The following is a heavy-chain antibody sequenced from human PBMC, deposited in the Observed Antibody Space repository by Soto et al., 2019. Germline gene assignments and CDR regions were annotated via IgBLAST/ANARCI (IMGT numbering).Heavy chain of an antibody. CDR2: ISGSGGGT. CDR1: GFTFSSYA. Sequence: GGSLRLSCAASGFTFSSYAMNWVRQAPGKGLEWVSTISGSGGGTDYGDSVKGRVSISRDNSDNTLFLQMNSLRAEDTAVYYCAKSAGRSHYYYMDVWGKGTTVTVSS. CDR3: AKSAGRSHYYYMDV. J-gene: IGHJ6*03. V-gene: IGHV3-23*01.